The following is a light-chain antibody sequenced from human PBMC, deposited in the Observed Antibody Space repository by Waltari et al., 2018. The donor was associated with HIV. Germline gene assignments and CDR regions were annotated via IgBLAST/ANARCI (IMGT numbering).Light chain of an antibody. CDR1: SGSSNYK. V-gene: IGLV9-49*01. J-gene: IGLJ2*01. CDR3: GADHGSGSNFVV. Sequence: QPVLPQPPSASASLGGSVTLTCTLSSGSSNYKVDWYQQRPGKGPRFVMRVGTGGIVGAKGDGIPDRFSVLGSGLNRYLTIKNIQEEDESDYHCGADHGSGSNFVVFGGGTKLTVL. CDR2: VGTGGIVG.